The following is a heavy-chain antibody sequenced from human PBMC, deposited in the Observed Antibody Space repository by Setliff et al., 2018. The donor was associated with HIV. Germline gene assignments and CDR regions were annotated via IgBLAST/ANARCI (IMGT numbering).Heavy chain of an antibody. CDR1: GYSISSGYY. Sequence: SETLSLTCTVSGYSISSGYYWGWIRQPPGKGLEWIGSIYHSGSTYYNPSLKSRVSMSLDTPKNQFSLKLTSVTAADTAVYYCARGGTSSNWFDPWGQGTLVTVSS. J-gene: IGHJ5*02. V-gene: IGHV4-38-2*02. D-gene: IGHD1-26*01. CDR3: ARGGTSSNWFDP. CDR2: IYHSGST.